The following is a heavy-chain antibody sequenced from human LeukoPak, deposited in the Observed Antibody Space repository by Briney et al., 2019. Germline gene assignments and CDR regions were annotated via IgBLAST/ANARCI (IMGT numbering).Heavy chain of an antibody. V-gene: IGHV1-2*02. CDR3: AREHDIVATIGY. CDR1: GYTFTGYY. D-gene: IGHD5-12*01. J-gene: IGHJ4*02. Sequence: ASVKVSCKASGYTFTGYYMHWVRQAPGQGLEWMGWINPNSGGTNYAQKFQGRVTMTRDTSISTAYMELSRLRSDDTAVYYCAREHDIVATIGYWGQGTLVTVSS. CDR2: INPNSGGT.